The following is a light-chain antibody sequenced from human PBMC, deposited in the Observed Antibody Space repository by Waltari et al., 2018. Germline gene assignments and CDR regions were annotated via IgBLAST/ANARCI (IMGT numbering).Light chain of an antibody. CDR2: GNN. CDR3: QSFDNMLSGGVV. Sequence: QSVLTQPPSVSGTPGQRVTISCSGSTSNIGAGPDVHWYQHLPGTAPKLLIYGNNKRPSGVPDRFSGSKSGTSASLAITGLQADDEADYFCQSFDNMLSGGVVFGGGTKLAVL. V-gene: IGLV1-40*01. J-gene: IGLJ2*01. CDR1: TSNIGAGPD.